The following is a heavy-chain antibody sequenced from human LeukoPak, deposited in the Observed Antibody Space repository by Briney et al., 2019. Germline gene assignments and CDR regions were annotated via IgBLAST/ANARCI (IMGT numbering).Heavy chain of an antibody. CDR1: GGSISSSSYY. CDR3: ARLRKQQLAFDY. CDR2: IYYSGST. V-gene: IGHV4-39*01. J-gene: IGHJ4*02. Sequence: PSETLSLTCTVSGGSISSSSYYWGWIRQPPGKGLEWIGSIYYSGSTYYNPSLKSRVTISVGTSKNQFSLKLSSVTAADTAVYYCARLRKQQLAFDYWGQGTLVTVSS. D-gene: IGHD6-13*01.